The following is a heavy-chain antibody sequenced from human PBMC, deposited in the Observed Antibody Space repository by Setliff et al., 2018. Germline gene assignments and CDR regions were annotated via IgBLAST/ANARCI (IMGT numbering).Heavy chain of an antibody. CDR1: GYTFTNYA. J-gene: IGHJ4*02. D-gene: IGHD4-17*01. V-gene: IGHV1-3*01. Sequence: ASVKVSCKASGYTFTNYAMHWVRQAPGQRLEWMGWINVYNGKTKYAQKFQGRVTMTEDTSTDTAYMELSSLRSEDTAVYYCATYLTVLNKGWFDYWGQGTLVTVSS. CDR3: ATYLTVLNKGWFDY. CDR2: INVYNGKT.